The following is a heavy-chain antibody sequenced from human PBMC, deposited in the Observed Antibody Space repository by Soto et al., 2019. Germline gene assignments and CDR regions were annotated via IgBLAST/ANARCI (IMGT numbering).Heavy chain of an antibody. V-gene: IGHV4-59*08. CDR1: GGSISSYY. CDR2: IYYSGST. D-gene: IGHD6-13*01. Sequence: SETLSLTCTVSGGSISSYYWSWIRQPPGKGLEWIGYIYYSGSTNYNPSLKSRVTISVDTSKNQFSLKLSSVTAADTAVYYCATRGTAAADRYYYYGMDVWGQGTTVTVSS. CDR3: ATRGTAAADRYYYYGMDV. J-gene: IGHJ6*02.